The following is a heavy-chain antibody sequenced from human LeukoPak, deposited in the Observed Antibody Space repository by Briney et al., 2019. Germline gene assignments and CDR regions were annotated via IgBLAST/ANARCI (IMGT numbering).Heavy chain of an antibody. CDR2: TYYRSKWYN. Sequence: SQTLSLTCAISGDSVSNNIAAWNWIRQSPSRGLEWLGRTYYRSKWYNDYAASVKSRITINPDTSKNQFSLQLNSVTPEDTAVYYCARRDCSSTSCFFDYWGQGTLVTVSS. V-gene: IGHV6-1*01. D-gene: IGHD2-2*01. CDR1: GDSVSNNIAA. CDR3: ARRDCSSTSCFFDY. J-gene: IGHJ4*02.